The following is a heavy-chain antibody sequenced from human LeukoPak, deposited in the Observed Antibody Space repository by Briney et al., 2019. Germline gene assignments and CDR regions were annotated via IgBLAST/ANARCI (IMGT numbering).Heavy chain of an antibody. Sequence: RSLRLSCAASGFPFSSYAMHWVRQAPGKGLEWVAVISYDGSNKYYADSVKGRFTISRDNSKNTLYLQMNSLRAEDTAVYYCARDDSLDYWGQGTLVTVSS. CDR2: ISYDGSNK. V-gene: IGHV3-30-3*01. CDR3: ARDDSLDY. D-gene: IGHD3-16*01. CDR1: GFPFSSYA. J-gene: IGHJ4*02.